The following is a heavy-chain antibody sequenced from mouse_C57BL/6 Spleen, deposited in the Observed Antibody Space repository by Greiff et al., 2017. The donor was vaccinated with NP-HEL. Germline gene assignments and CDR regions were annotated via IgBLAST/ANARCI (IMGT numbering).Heavy chain of an antibody. CDR1: GYTFTSYW. CDR3: ARDGYYSMDY. Sequence: VQLQQPGAELVKPGASVKLSCKASGYTFTSYWMHWVKQRPGQGLEWIGMIHPNSGSTNYNEKFKGKATLTVDKSSSTAYMQLSILTSADSAVYYCARDGYYSMDYWGQGTSVTVSS. D-gene: IGHD2-3*01. J-gene: IGHJ4*01. CDR2: IHPNSGST. V-gene: IGHV1-64*01.